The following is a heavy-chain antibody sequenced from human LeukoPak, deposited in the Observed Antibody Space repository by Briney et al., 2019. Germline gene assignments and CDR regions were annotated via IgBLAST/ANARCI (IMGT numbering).Heavy chain of an antibody. V-gene: IGHV1-69*13. D-gene: IGHD3-22*01. Sequence: APVKVSCKASGVTFSSYAIIWVRQAPGQGLEWMGGIIPMFGTTNYARNFQDRLTIIADDSTSTTYMELSSLRSEDTAVYYCARDQDTMIVVVIPAFDYWGQGTLVTVSS. CDR1: GVTFSSYA. CDR3: ARDQDTMIVVVIPAFDY. CDR2: IIPMFGTT. J-gene: IGHJ4*02.